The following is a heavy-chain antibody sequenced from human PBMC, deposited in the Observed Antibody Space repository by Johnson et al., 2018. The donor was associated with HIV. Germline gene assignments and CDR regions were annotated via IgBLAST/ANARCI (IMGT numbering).Heavy chain of an antibody. CDR1: GITFSASA. D-gene: IGHD1-7*01. CDR2: ISYDGSNQ. J-gene: IGHJ3*02. CDR3: AREGNWNYVLAFDI. Sequence: QVQLVESGGGLVQPGGSLRLSCAASGITFSASAMHWIRQAPGKGLQWVSFISYDGSNQYYADSVKGRFTISRDNSKNTLYLQMNSLRAEDTAVYYCAREGNWNYVLAFDIWGQGTMVTVSS. V-gene: IGHV3-30*17.